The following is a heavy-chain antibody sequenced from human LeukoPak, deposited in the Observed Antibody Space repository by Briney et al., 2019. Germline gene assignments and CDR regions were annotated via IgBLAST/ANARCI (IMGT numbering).Heavy chain of an antibody. Sequence: PGGSLRLSCAASGFTFSSYAMSWVRQAPGKGLEWVSAISGSGGSTHYADSVKGRFTISRDNSKNTLYLRMNSLRAEDTAVYYCAKPRGFLEWLSGEYFQHWGQGTLVTVSS. CDR1: GFTFSSYA. D-gene: IGHD3-3*01. CDR3: AKPRGFLEWLSGEYFQH. CDR2: ISGSGGST. V-gene: IGHV3-23*01. J-gene: IGHJ1*01.